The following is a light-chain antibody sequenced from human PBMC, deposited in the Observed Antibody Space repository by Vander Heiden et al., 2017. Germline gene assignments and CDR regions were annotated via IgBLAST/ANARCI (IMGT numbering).Light chain of an antibody. CDR3: RQSDSTPWT. J-gene: IGKJ1*01. CDR2: AAS. CDR1: QSISSY. V-gene: IGKV1-39*01. Sequence: DIQMTQSPSSLSASVGDRVTITCRASQSISSYLNWYQQKPGKAPKLLIYAASSLQSGVPSRFSGSGSGTDFTLTISRLQPEDFATYYCRQSDSTPWTFGQWTRVELK.